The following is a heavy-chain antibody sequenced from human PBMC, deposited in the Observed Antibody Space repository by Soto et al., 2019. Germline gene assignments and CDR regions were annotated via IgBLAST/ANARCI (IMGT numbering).Heavy chain of an antibody. CDR3: AKDLVPSWITSVNFDY. D-gene: IGHD5-12*01. J-gene: IGHJ4*02. V-gene: IGHV3-23*01. Sequence: GGSLRLSCAASGFTFSSYAMSWVRQAPGKGLEWVSAISGSGGSTYYADSVKGRFTISRDNSKNTLYLKMNSLRAEDTAVFYCAKDLVPSWITSVNFDYWGQGTLVTVSS. CDR2: ISGSGGST. CDR1: GFTFSSYA.